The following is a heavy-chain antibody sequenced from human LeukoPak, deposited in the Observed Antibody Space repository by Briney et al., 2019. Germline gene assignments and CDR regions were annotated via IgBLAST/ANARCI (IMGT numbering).Heavy chain of an antibody. CDR1: GFTFSSYA. J-gene: IGHJ4*02. V-gene: IGHV3-23*01. CDR2: ISGSGGST. D-gene: IGHD3-10*01. Sequence: GGSLRLSCAASGFTFSSYAMSWVRQAPGKGLEWVSAISGSGGSTYYADSVKGRFTISRDNSKNTLYLQMNSLRAEDTAVYYCAKLLVRGVTHTIFSDYWGQGTLVTVSS. CDR3: AKLLVRGVTHTIFSDY.